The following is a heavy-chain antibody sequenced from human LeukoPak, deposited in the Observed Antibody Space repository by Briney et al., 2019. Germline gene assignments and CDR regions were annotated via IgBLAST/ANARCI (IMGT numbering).Heavy chain of an antibody. Sequence: GGSLRLSCVASGFTFRSYAMNWVRQAPGKGLEWVSYMSSDSSFINYAGSVKGRFTISRDNAKNSLFLQMDSPRADDTAVYYCARGEVATTYYYGMDVWGQGTTVTVSS. D-gene: IGHD5-12*01. CDR2: MSSDSSFI. CDR1: GFTFRSYA. V-gene: IGHV3-21*05. CDR3: ARGEVATTYYYGMDV. J-gene: IGHJ6*02.